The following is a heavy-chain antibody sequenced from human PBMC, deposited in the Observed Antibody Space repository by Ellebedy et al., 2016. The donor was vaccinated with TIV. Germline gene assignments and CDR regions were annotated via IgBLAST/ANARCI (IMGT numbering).Heavy chain of an antibody. Sequence: PGGSLRLSCVGSGFTFNNYAMNRVRQAPGKGLEWVSSISSISDDTHYTDSVEGRFTISRDNAENSLYLQMNSLRAEDTAVYYCARATGGTYGLGYWGQGTLVTVSS. CDR2: ISSISDDT. V-gene: IGHV3-21*01. CDR1: GFTFNNYA. D-gene: IGHD1-26*01. CDR3: ARATGGTYGLGY. J-gene: IGHJ4*02.